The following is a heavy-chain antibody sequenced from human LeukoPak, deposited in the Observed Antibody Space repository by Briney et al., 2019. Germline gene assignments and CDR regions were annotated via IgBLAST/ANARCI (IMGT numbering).Heavy chain of an antibody. CDR3: ARTTTVVTRVRDYYYYMDV. J-gene: IGHJ6*03. V-gene: IGHV1-69*05. CDR1: GGTFSSYA. Sequence: EASVKVSCKASGGTFSSYAISWVRQAPGQGLEWMGGIIPIFGTANYAQKFQGRVTITTDESTSTAYMELSSLRSEDTAVYYCARTTTVVTRVRDYYYYMDVWGKGTTVTVSS. D-gene: IGHD4-23*01. CDR2: IIPIFGTA.